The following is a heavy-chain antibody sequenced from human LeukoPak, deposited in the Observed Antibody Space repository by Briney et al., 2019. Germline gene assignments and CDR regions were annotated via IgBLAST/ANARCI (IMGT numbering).Heavy chain of an antibody. CDR3: ARAKPKNMVRGLIMRRESRYYFDY. J-gene: IGHJ4*02. Sequence: GGTLRLSCAASGFTFSSYGMSWVRQAPGKGLEWVSVIYSGGSTYYADSVKGRFTISRDNSKSTLYIQMNSLRAEDTAVYYCARAKPKNMVRGLIMRRESRYYFDYWGQGTLVTVSS. V-gene: IGHV3-53*01. CDR1: GFTFSSYG. D-gene: IGHD3-10*01. CDR2: IYSGGST.